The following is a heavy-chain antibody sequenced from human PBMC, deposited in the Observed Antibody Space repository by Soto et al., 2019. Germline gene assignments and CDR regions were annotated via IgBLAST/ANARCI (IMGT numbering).Heavy chain of an antibody. Sequence: EVQLEESGGALVQPGGSLRLSCAASGFTFKTYKMNWVSQAPGKGLEWVSYIGTSGTPVYYADSVKGRFSISRGNATKSLFLQMHSMRHEDTALYFCARDPSPDSSGWYYFAYWVQGTLVTVSS. CDR1: GFTFKTYK. CDR3: ARDPSPDSSGWYYFAY. J-gene: IGHJ4*02. V-gene: IGHV3-48*02. D-gene: IGHD6-19*01. CDR2: IGTSGTPV.